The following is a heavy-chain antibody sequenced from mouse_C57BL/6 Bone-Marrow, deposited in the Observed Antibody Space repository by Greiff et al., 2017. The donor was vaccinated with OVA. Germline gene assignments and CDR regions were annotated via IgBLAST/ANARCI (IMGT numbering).Heavy chain of an antibody. CDR3: ARVLLYYAMDD. V-gene: IGHV7-1*01. J-gene: IGHJ4*01. CDR2: SRNKANDYTT. D-gene: IGHD1-1*01. Sequence: EVHLVESGGGLVQSGRSLRLSCATSGFTFSDFYMEWVRQAPGKGLEWIAASRNKANDYTTEYSASVKGRFIVSRDTSQSILYRQMNALRAEDTAIYYCARVLLYYAMDDWGQGTSVTVSS. CDR1: GFTFSDFY.